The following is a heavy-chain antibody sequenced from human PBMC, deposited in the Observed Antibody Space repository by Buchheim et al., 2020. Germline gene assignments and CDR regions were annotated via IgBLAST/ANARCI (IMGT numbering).Heavy chain of an antibody. CDR1: GFTFSSYG. J-gene: IGHJ6*02. Sequence: QVQLVESGGGVVQPGRSLRLSCAASGFTFSSYGMHWVRQAPGKGLEWVAVISYDGSNKYYADSVKGRFTISRDNSKNTLYLQMNSLRAEDTAVYYWAKEDAYYYGWGSYVKYYYGMDVWGQGTT. V-gene: IGHV3-30*18. CDR2: ISYDGSNK. CDR3: AKEDAYYYGWGSYVKYYYGMDV. D-gene: IGHD3-10*01.